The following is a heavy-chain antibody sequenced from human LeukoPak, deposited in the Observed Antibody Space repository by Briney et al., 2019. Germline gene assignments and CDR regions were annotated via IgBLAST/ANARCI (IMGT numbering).Heavy chain of an antibody. D-gene: IGHD3-10*01. CDR2: INPNSGGT. CDR1: GYTFTGYF. V-gene: IGHV1-2*02. J-gene: IGHJ4*02. CDR3: ATAGDRHFDY. Sequence: ASVKVSCKASGYTFTGYFMLWVRQAPGQGLEWMGWINPNSGGTHYAQKFQGRVTMTRDTPISTVYMEVSSLRSDDTAVYYCATAGDRHFDYWGQGTLVTVSS.